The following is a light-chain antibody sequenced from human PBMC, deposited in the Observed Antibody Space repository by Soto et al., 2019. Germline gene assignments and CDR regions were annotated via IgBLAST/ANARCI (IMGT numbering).Light chain of an antibody. CDR2: DAS. CDR3: QQRYDWPPLT. V-gene: IGKV3-11*01. J-gene: IGKJ4*01. CDR1: QSVSSY. Sequence: EIVLTQSPATLSLSPGERATLSCRASQSVSSYLAWYQQKPGQAPRLLIYDASNRATGIPARFSGSGSGTDFTLTISSLEPEDSAVYYCQQRYDWPPLTFGGRTKVEIK.